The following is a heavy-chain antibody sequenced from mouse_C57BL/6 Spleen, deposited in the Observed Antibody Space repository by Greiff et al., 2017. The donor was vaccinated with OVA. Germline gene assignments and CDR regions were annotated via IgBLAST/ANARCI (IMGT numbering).Heavy chain of an antibody. Sequence: VQLQQPGAELVKPGASVKLSCKASGYTFTSYWMHWVKQRPGQGLEWIGMIHPTSGSTNYNEKFKSKATLTVDKSSSTAYMQLSGLTSEDSAVYYCARPIYYDYDGLTMDDWGQGTSVTVSS. V-gene: IGHV1-64*01. D-gene: IGHD2-4*01. CDR2: IHPTSGST. CDR3: ARPIYYDYDGLTMDD. CDR1: GYTFTSYW. J-gene: IGHJ4*01.